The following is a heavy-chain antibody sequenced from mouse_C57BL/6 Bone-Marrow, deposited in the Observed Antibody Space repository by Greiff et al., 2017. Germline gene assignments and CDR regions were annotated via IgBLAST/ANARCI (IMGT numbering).Heavy chain of an antibody. CDR2: IDPSDSYT. Sequence: QVQLQQSGAELVRPGTSVKLSCKASGYTFTSYWMHWVKQRPGQGLEWIGVIDPSDSYTNYNQKFKGKATLTVDTSSSTAYMQLSSLTSEDSAVYYCARPIYYGNYEFAYWGQGTLVTVSA. D-gene: IGHD2-1*01. CDR1: GYTFTSYW. V-gene: IGHV1-59*01. CDR3: ARPIYYGNYEFAY. J-gene: IGHJ3*01.